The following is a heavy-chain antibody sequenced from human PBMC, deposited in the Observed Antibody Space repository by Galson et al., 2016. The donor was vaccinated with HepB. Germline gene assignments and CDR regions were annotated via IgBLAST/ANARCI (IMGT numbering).Heavy chain of an antibody. CDR3: ARRLDS. J-gene: IGHJ4*02. Sequence: SLRLSCAASGFTFSSYGMNWVRQAPGKGLEWVSYISGSSTIYYADSVKGRFIISRDNAKNSLYLHRNSLRDEDTAVYYCARRLDSWGQGTLVTVSS. CDR1: GFTFSSYG. CDR2: ISGSSTI. V-gene: IGHV3-48*02.